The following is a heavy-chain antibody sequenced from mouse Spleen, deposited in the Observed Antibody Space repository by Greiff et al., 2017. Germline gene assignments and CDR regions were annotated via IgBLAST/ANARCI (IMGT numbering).Heavy chain of an antibody. CDR3: ARWRGYYAMDY. Sequence: QVQLQHSGPELVKPGASVKISCKASGYAFSSSWMNWVKQRPGKGLEWIGRIYPGDGDTNYNGKFKGKATLTADKSSSTAYMQLSSLTSEDSAVYFCARWRGYYAMDYWGQGTSVTVSS. CDR1: GYAFSSSW. V-gene: IGHV1-82*01. CDR2: IYPGDGDT. J-gene: IGHJ4*01.